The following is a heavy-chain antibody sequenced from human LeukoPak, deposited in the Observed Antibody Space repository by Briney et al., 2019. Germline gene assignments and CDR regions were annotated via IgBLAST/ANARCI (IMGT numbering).Heavy chain of an antibody. J-gene: IGHJ4*02. CDR1: GFTFSSYS. V-gene: IGHV3-21*04. CDR2: ISGSGGTT. Sequence: GGSLRLSCAASGFTFSSYSMNWVRQAPGKGLEWVSSISGSGGTTYYADSVKGRFTISRDNSKNTLYLQMNSLRAEDTAVYYCARRAGAYSHPYDYWGQGTLVTVSS. D-gene: IGHD4/OR15-4a*01. CDR3: ARRAGAYSHPYDY.